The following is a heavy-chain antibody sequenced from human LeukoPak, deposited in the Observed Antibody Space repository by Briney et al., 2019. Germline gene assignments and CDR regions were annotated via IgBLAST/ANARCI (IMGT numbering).Heavy chain of an antibody. CDR1: GFTFSSYG. Sequence: GRSLRLSCAASGFTFSSYGMHWVRQAPGKGLEWMAVVSDDGSNKHYEDSVRGRFTISRDNSKNTLYLQMSSLRDEDTAVYYCAKPRLRGGYLFDYWGQGTLVTVSS. CDR3: AKPRLRGGYLFDY. V-gene: IGHV3-30*18. CDR2: VSDDGSNK. D-gene: IGHD5-12*01. J-gene: IGHJ4*02.